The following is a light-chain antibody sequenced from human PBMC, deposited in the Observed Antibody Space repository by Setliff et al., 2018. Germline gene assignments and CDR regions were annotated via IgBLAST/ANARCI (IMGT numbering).Light chain of an antibody. CDR1: SSNIGGNT. CDR2: SNN. CDR3: AAWDDSLTGSYV. Sequence: QSVLTQPPSTSGTPGQRVTISCSGSSSNIGGNTVXWXXQPXXTXPRLLIFSNNDRPSGVSNRFTGSKSGTSASLTVSGLQSEDEGDYYCAAWDDSLTGSYVFGTGTKVTVL. V-gene: IGLV1-44*01. J-gene: IGLJ1*01.